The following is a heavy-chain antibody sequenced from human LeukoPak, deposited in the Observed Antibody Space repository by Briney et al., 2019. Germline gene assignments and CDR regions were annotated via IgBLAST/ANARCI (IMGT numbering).Heavy chain of an antibody. V-gene: IGHV3-21*01. CDR2: ISGSSSYI. Sequence: GGSLRLSCAASRFTFSSYSMNWVRQAPGKGLEWVSSISGSSSYIYYADSVKGRFTISRDNAKNSLYLQMNSLRDEDTAVYYCARDLILADSSGSSAHDYWGQGTLVTVSS. J-gene: IGHJ4*02. CDR1: RFTFSSYS. CDR3: ARDLILADSSGSSAHDY. D-gene: IGHD2-15*01.